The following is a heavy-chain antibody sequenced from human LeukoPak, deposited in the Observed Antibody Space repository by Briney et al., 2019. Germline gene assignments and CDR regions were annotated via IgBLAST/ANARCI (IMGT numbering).Heavy chain of an antibody. V-gene: IGHV3-74*01. CDR2: INGNGSTI. Sequence: GGSLRLSCEASGFTFNGHWMHWVRQAPGKGLVWVSLINGNGSTISYADSVKGRFTISRDNAKNRLYLQMNSLGAEDTAVYYCASTIGSAGTQYWGQGTLVTVSS. J-gene: IGHJ4*02. D-gene: IGHD6-13*01. CDR3: ASTIGSAGTQY. CDR1: GFTFNGHW.